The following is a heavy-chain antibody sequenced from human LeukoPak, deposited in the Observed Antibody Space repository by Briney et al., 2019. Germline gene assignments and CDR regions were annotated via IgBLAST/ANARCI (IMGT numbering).Heavy chain of an antibody. CDR1: GYNFGSYY. CDR2: ISAYNGNT. V-gene: IGHV1-18*01. CDR3: ARDYGDYQRYYYGMDV. J-gene: IGHJ6*02. Sequence: GASVKVSCKASGYNFGSYYISWVRQAPGQGLEWMGWISAYNGNTNYAQKLQGRVTVTTDTSTSTAYMELRSLRSDDTAVYYCARDYGDYQRYYYGMDVWGQGTTVTVSS. D-gene: IGHD4-17*01.